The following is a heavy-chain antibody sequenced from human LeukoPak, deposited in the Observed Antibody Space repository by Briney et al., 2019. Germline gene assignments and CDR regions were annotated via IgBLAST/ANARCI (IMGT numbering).Heavy chain of an antibody. CDR1: GGSISSYY. D-gene: IGHD6-13*01. V-gene: IGHV4-59*08. CDR2: FYFRGST. J-gene: IGHJ4*02. Sequence: SETLSLTCTVSGGSISSYYWNWIRQSPGKGLEWIGYFYFRGSTNYNPSLKSRVTISGDTSKNQFSLMLSSVTAADTAVYYCARLPIAAASSYFDYWGQGTLVTVSS. CDR3: ARLPIAAASSYFDY.